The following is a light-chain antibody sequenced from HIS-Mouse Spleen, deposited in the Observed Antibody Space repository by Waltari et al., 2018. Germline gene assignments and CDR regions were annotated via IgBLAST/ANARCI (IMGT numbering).Light chain of an antibody. J-gene: IGLJ2*01. CDR1: SSDVGSYNL. CDR2: EGS. V-gene: IGLV2-23*01. CDR3: CSYAGSSTFVV. Sequence: QSALTQPASVSGSPGQSITISCTGTSSDVGSYNLVSWYQQHPGKAPKLMIYEGSKRPSVVSNLFSGSKSGNTASLTISGLQAEDEADYYCCSYAGSSTFVVFGGGTKLTVL.